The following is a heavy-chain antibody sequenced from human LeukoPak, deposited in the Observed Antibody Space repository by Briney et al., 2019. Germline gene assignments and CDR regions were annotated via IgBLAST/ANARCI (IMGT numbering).Heavy chain of an antibody. CDR1: EYTFTAYY. CDR3: ARGYYDILTGYYIRGDYFDY. V-gene: IGHV1-2*02. CDR2: INPSTGVT. J-gene: IGHJ4*02. D-gene: IGHD3-9*01. Sequence: ASVKVSCKASEYTFTAYYMHWVRQAPGQGLEWMGWINPSTGVTNYAQKFQGRVTMTRDTSITTAYMELSRLRSDDTAVFYCARGYYDILTGYYIRGDYFDYWGQGTLVTVSS.